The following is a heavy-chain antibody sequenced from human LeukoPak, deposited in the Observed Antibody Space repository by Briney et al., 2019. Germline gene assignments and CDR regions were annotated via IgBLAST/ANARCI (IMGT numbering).Heavy chain of an antibody. CDR2: INHSGST. J-gene: IGHJ2*01. Sequence: SETLSLTCAVYGGSFSGYYWSWIRQPPGKGLEWIGEINHSGSTNYNPSLKSRVTISVDTSKNQFSLKLSSVTAADTAVYYCARGVYALDLWGRGTLVTVSS. V-gene: IGHV4-34*01. CDR3: ARGVYALDL. CDR1: GGSFSGYY. D-gene: IGHD5/OR15-5a*01.